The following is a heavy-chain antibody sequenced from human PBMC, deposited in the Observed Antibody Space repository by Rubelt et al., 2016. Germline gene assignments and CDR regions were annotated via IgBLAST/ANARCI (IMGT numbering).Heavy chain of an antibody. Sequence: QVQLQQWGAGLLKPSETLSLTCAVYGGSFSGYYWSWIRQPPGTGLEWIGEINHSGRTNYNPSLQSRVTLSVDTSKNQFSLKLNSVTAADTAVYFCARGWGSRWYYFDYWGQGILVTVSS. J-gene: IGHJ4*02. V-gene: IGHV4-34*01. CDR2: INHSGRT. CDR3: ARGWGSRWYYFDY. CDR1: GGSFSGYY. D-gene: IGHD6-13*01.